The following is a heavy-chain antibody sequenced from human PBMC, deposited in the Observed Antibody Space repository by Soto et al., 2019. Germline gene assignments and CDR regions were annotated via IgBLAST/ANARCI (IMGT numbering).Heavy chain of an antibody. V-gene: IGHV3-33*01. Sequence: QVQLVESGGGVVQPGRSLRLSCAASGFTFSSYGMHWVRQAPGKGLEWVAVIWYDGSNKYYADSVKGRFTISRDNSKNTLYMQMNSLRAEDTAVYYCARDQGVEYSSPPQGRADGVFGYYYYGMDVWGQGTTVTVSS. J-gene: IGHJ6*02. CDR3: ARDQGVEYSSPPQGRADGVFGYYYYGMDV. CDR2: IWYDGSNK. D-gene: IGHD6-6*01. CDR1: GFTFSSYG.